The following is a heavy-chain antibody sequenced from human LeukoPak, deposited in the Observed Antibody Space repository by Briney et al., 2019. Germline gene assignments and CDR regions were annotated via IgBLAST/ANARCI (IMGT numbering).Heavy chain of an antibody. V-gene: IGHV3-49*04. CDR1: GFTFGDYA. CDR2: IRSKAYGGTT. Sequence: GGSLRLSWTASGFTFGDYAMSWVRQAPGKGLEWVGFIRSKAYGGTTEYAASVKGRFTISRDDSKSIAYLQMNSLKTEDTAVYYCTSTSIAASWGQGTLVTVSS. D-gene: IGHD6-6*01. CDR3: TSTSIAAS. J-gene: IGHJ4*02.